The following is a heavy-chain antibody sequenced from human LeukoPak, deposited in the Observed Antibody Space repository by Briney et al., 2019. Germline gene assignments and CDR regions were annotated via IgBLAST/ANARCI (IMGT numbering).Heavy chain of an antibody. V-gene: IGHV3-23*01. CDR1: GFTFSSYA. Sequence: PGGSLRLSCAASGFTFSSYAMSWVRQAPGKGLEWVSAISGSGGSTYYADSVKGRFTISRDNSKNTLYLQMNSLRAEDTAVYYCAKEPPKYYDILTGPFDPWGQGTLVTVSS. J-gene: IGHJ5*02. CDR3: AKEPPKYYDILTGPFDP. D-gene: IGHD3-9*01. CDR2: ISGSGGST.